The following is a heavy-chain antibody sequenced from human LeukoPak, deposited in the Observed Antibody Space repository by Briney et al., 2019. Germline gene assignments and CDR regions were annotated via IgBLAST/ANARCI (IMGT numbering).Heavy chain of an antibody. V-gene: IGHV3-73*01. Sequence: GGSLRLSCAASGFTFSGSAIHWVRQASGKGLEWVGRIRSKANSYATAYGASVKGRFTISRDDSKNTAYLQMNSLETEDTAVYYCTSSTHRYCSGGKCHSDYYYYGMDVWGQGTTVTVSS. CDR2: IRSKANSYAT. D-gene: IGHD2-15*01. J-gene: IGHJ6*02. CDR3: TSSTHRYCSGGKCHSDYYYYGMDV. CDR1: GFTFSGSA.